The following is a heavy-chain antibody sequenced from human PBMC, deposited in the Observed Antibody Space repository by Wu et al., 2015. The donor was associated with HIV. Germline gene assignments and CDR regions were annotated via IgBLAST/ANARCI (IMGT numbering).Heavy chain of an antibody. CDR1: GYTFTSYY. D-gene: IGHD6-13*01. CDR3: ATGQQLAPGAPKDYYYYMDV. CDR2: INPSGGST. J-gene: IGHJ6*03. V-gene: IGHV1-46*01. Sequence: QVQLVQSGAEVKKPGASVKVSCKASGYTFTSYYMHWVRQAPGQGLEWMGIINPSGGSTGYAQKFQGRVTMTRDTSTSTVYMELSSLRSEDTAMYYCATGQQLAPGAPKDYYYYMDVWGKGTTVTVSS.